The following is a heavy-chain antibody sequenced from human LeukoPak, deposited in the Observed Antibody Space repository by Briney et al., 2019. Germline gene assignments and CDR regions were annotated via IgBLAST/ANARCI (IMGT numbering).Heavy chain of an antibody. CDR3: AKHYDILTDYGMDV. V-gene: IGHV3-23*01. CDR2: ICGSGGGT. CDR1: GFTFSSYA. Sequence: GGSLRLSCAASGFTFSSYAMSWVRPAPGKGLEWVSAICGSGGGTYYADSVKGRFTITRDNSKNTLYLQMNSRRAEDTAVYYCAKHYDILTDYGMDVWGQGTMVTVSS. J-gene: IGHJ6*02. D-gene: IGHD3-9*01.